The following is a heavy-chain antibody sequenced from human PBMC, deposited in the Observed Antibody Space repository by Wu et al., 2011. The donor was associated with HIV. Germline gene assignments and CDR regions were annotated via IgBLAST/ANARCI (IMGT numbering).Heavy chain of an antibody. D-gene: IGHD3-22*01. Sequence: VQLVQSGAEVKKPGTAVKISCKVSGYTFIDYYMHWVRQAPGRGLEWMGLVNPEDGDTLYAQKFLDTLIITADTSTDTVHMELSNLRSEDTALYFCATLQQIVPDYEDTSGLPAFDVWGQGTLVTVSS. CDR3: ATLQQIVPDYEDTSGLPAFDV. CDR1: GYTFIDYY. V-gene: IGHV1-69-2*01. CDR2: VNPEDGDT. J-gene: IGHJ3*01.